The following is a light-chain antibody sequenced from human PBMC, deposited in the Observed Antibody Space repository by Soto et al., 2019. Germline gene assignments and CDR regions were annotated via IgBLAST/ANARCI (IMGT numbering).Light chain of an antibody. J-gene: IGKJ1*01. CDR3: QQYGRTSWT. CDR1: QSDSTNF. Sequence: EIVLTQSPGTLSLSPGEGATLSCRASQSDSTNFFAWYQQKPGQAPRLLIYGASTRATGIPDRFSGSGSGTDFTLTISRLEPEDFAVYYCQQYGRTSWTFGQGTKV. V-gene: IGKV3-20*01. CDR2: GAS.